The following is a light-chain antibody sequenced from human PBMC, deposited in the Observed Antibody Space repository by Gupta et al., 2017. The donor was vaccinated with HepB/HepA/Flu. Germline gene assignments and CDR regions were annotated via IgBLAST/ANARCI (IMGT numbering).Light chain of an antibody. CDR3: QQDHTWSGT. Sequence: IVMTQSPATLSVSPGESATLSCRSSQSLSGHLAWCQVKPGQTPRLLIYGASTRATGVPARVSGSGSGTEFNLTISSLQSDDYGLYYCQQDHTWSGTFGQGTKVEI. CDR1: QSLSGH. CDR2: GAS. V-gene: IGKV3-15*01. J-gene: IGKJ1*01.